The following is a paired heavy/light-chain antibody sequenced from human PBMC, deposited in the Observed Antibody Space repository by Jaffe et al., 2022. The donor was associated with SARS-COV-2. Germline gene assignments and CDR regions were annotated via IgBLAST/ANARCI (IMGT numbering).Heavy chain of an antibody. D-gene: IGHD6-13*01. CDR2: IYTGGST. CDR3: ARAPASSYFHYYFDH. V-gene: IGHV4-61*02. CDR1: GGSIGSGSYY. J-gene: IGHJ4*02. Sequence: QVQLQESGPGLVKPSQTLSLTCTVSGGSIGSGSYYWSWIRQPAGKGLEWIGRIYTGGSTNYNPSLKSRVTISVDTSKNQFSLKLSSVTAADTAVYYCARAPASSYFHYYFDHWGLGTLVAVSS.
Light chain of an antibody. Sequence: SSELTQDPAVSVALGQTVRVTCQGDSLRTYYASWYQQKPGQAPVLVIYGKNNRPSGIPDRFSGSTSGNTASLTITGTQAEDEADYYCHSRDSSGDHLVFGGGTKLTVL. J-gene: IGLJ2*01. CDR2: GKN. CDR1: SLRTYY. CDR3: HSRDSSGDHLV. V-gene: IGLV3-19*01.